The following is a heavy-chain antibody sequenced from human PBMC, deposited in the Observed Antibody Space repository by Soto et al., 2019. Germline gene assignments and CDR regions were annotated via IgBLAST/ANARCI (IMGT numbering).Heavy chain of an antibody. D-gene: IGHD5-12*01. V-gene: IGHV3-30*18. CDR1: GFTFSSYG. CDR2: ISYDGSNK. J-gene: IGHJ6*02. Sequence: PGGSLRLSCAASGFTFSSYGMHWVRQAPGKRLEWVAVISYDGSNKYYADSVKGRFTISRDNSKNTLYLQMNSLRAEDTAVYYCAKVGGWLRSSDYYYGMDVWGQGTTVTVSS. CDR3: AKVGGWLRSSDYYYGMDV.